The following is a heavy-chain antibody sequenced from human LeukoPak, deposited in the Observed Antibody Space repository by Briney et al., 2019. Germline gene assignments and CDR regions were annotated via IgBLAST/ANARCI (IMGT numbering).Heavy chain of an antibody. CDR3: ARGVVAARIGLGWFDP. Sequence: SETLSLPRAVYGGSFSGYYWRWIRQPPGKGVEWIGGINHSGSTNYNPSLKSRVTISVDTSKNQFSLKLSSVTAADTAVYYCARGVVAARIGLGWFDPWGQGTLVTVSS. V-gene: IGHV4-34*01. CDR1: GGSFSGYY. J-gene: IGHJ5*02. CDR2: INHSGST. D-gene: IGHD6-6*01.